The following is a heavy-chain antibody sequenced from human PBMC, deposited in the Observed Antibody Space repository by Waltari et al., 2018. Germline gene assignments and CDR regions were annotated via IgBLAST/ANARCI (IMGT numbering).Heavy chain of an antibody. CDR1: GGSFSGYY. CDR2: INQSGNT. J-gene: IGHJ4*02. D-gene: IGHD6-19*01. Sequence: QVQLQQWGAGLLKPSETLSLTCAVYGGSFSGYYWTWTRQPPGKGLVWIGEINQSGNTNYDPSLKVTVTISVDTSKNPFSLKLGSVTAADTAVYYCARPGVAGRGFDYWGQGTLVTVSS. CDR3: ARPGVAGRGFDY. V-gene: IGHV4-34*01.